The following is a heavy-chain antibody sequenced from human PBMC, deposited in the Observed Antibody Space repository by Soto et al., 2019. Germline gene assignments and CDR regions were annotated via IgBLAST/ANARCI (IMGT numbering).Heavy chain of an antibody. CDR3: GRGQTAIDV. D-gene: IGHD5-18*01. Sequence: NPSETLSLTCSVCGGTITRGDHFWSWVRQSPGKGLEWLGYIYYSGSTYYNPSLKGRVMMTIDTYKHQFSLNLSSVTAAETAVFYCGRGQTAIDVWGQGTTVTVSS. CDR2: IYYSGST. V-gene: IGHV4-30-4*01. J-gene: IGHJ6*02. CDR1: GGTITRGDHF.